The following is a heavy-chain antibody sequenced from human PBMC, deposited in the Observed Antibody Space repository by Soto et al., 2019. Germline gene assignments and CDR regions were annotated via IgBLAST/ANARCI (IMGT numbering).Heavy chain of an antibody. V-gene: IGHV1-2*04. CDR3: ARESGYYENWFDP. Sequence: GASVKVSCKASGYTFTGYYIHWVRQAPGQGLEWMGWINPNSGGTNYAQKFQGWVTMTRDTSISTAYMELSRLRSDDTAVYYCARESGYYENWFDPWGQGTLVTVSS. J-gene: IGHJ5*02. CDR1: GYTFTGYY. D-gene: IGHD3-22*01. CDR2: INPNSGGT.